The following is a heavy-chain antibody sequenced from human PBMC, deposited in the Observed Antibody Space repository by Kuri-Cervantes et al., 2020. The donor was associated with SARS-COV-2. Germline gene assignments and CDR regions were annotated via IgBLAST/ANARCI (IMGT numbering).Heavy chain of an antibody. CDR3: ARDYMVVVAATPYYYGMDV. Sequence: SCKASGYTFTGYYMHWVRQAPGKGLEWVAVIWYDGSNKYYADSVKGRFTISRDNSKNTLYLQMNSLRAEDTAVYYCARDYMVVVAATPYYYGMDVWGQGTTVTSP. D-gene: IGHD2-15*01. CDR1: GYTFTGYY. J-gene: IGHJ6*02. V-gene: IGHV3-33*01. CDR2: IWYDGSNK.